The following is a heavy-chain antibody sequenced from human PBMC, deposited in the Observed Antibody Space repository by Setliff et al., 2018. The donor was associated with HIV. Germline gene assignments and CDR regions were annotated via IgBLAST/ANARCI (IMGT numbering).Heavy chain of an antibody. CDR3: ARDVGVPGRGNALDY. Sequence: ASVKVSCKASGYTFTSYGISWVRQAPGQGLEWMGWISAYNGNTNYAQKLQGTVTMTRDTSISTAYMELSGLKSDDTALYYCARDVGVPGRGNALDYWGQGALVTVSS. J-gene: IGHJ4*02. CDR1: GYTFTSYG. CDR2: ISAYNGNT. V-gene: IGHV1-18*01. D-gene: IGHD3-3*01.